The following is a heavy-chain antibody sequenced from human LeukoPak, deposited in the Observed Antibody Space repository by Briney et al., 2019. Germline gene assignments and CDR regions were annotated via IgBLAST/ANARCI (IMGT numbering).Heavy chain of an antibody. CDR3: AKDLDAYYYDSSGNFDY. CDR2: ISGSGGST. V-gene: IGHV3-23*01. Sequence: GGSLRLSCAASGFTFSSYAMSWVRQAPGKGLEWVSAISGSGGSTYYADSVKGRFTISRDNSKNTLYLQMNSLRAEDTAVYYCAKDLDAYYYDSSGNFDYWGQGTLVTVSS. J-gene: IGHJ4*02. D-gene: IGHD3-22*01. CDR1: GFTFSSYA.